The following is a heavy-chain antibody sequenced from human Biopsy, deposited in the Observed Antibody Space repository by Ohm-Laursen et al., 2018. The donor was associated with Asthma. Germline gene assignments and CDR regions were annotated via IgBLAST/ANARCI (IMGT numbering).Heavy chain of an antibody. D-gene: IGHD3-22*01. CDR3: VKDTYEDDYGYYTFDV. J-gene: IGHJ3*01. V-gene: IGHV3-7*05. Sequence: SLRLSCSASEFTFSAYWMSWVRQAPGKGLEWVANINQDGSEKYYVDSVKGRFTISRDNAKNSVHLQMSSLRAEDTAVYYCVKDTYEDDYGYYTFDVWGQGTMVTVSS. CDR2: INQDGSEK. CDR1: EFTFSAYW.